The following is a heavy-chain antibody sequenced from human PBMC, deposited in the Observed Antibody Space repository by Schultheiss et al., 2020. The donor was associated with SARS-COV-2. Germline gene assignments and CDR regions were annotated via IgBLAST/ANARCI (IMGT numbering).Heavy chain of an antibody. Sequence: GGSLRLSCAASGFTFSSSDMHWVRQAPGKGLEWVSSISSSSRYIYYADSVKGRFTISRDNSKNTLYLQMNSLRAEDTAVYYCARELGYCSGGSCYWYYGMDVWGQGTTVTVSS. V-gene: IGHV3-21*01. CDR1: GFTFSSSD. J-gene: IGHJ6*02. CDR3: ARELGYCSGGSCYWYYGMDV. CDR2: ISSSSRYI. D-gene: IGHD2-15*01.